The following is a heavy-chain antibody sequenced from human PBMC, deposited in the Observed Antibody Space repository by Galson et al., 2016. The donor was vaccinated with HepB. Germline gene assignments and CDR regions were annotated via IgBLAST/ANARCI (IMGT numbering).Heavy chain of an antibody. V-gene: IGHV3-43D*03. CDR1: GFSFQNYA. J-gene: IGHJ4*02. Sequence: SLRLSCAASGFSFQNYAMHWVRQAPGKGLEWVSIISWDAGNNYYVDSVKGRFTISRDSTKNSLYLQMNSLRPEDTAIYYCVKVGSAIAVTGYFDNWGQGTLVTVSS. CDR2: ISWDAGNN. CDR3: VKVGSAIAVTGYFDN. D-gene: IGHD6-19*01.